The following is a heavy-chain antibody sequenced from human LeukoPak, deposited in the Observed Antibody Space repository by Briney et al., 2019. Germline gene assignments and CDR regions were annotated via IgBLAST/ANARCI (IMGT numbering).Heavy chain of an antibody. D-gene: IGHD3-22*01. J-gene: IGHJ4*02. CDR2: ISSSSSTI. CDR1: GFTFSSYS. V-gene: IGHV3-48*01. Sequence: PGGSLRLSCAASGFTFSSYSKNWVRQAPGKGLEWVSYISSSSSTIYYADSVKGRFTISRDNAKNSLYLRMNSLRAEDTAVYYCARETYYDSSGYFSPAKDYWGQGTLVTVSS. CDR3: ARETYYDSSGYFSPAKDY.